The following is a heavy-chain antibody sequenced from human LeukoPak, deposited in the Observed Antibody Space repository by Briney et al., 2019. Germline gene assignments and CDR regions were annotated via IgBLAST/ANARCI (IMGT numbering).Heavy chain of an antibody. CDR1: GYTFSTYA. CDR2: INTYNGNT. Sequence: GASVKVSCKASGYTFSTYAISWVRQAPGQGLEWMGWINTYNGNTNYAQKLQGRVTMTRDTSISTAYMELSRLRSDDTAVYYCARDPPGSVHYFDYWGQGTLVTVSS. J-gene: IGHJ4*02. D-gene: IGHD7-27*01. V-gene: IGHV1-18*01. CDR3: ARDPPGSVHYFDY.